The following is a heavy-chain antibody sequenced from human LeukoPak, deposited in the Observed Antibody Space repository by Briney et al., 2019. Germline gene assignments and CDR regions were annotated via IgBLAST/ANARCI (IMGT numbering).Heavy chain of an antibody. D-gene: IGHD2-15*01. CDR2: ITTSDGNT. V-gene: IGHV3-23*01. Sequence: GGSLRLSCAASGFTFSSYTMSWVRQAPWKGLEWVSTITTSDGNTYYADSVKGRFTVSRDNSKNTLYLQMNSQRAEDTAVYYCAQQVGYCSSGSCYFTYWGQGTLVTVSP. CDR1: GFTFSSYT. J-gene: IGHJ1*01. CDR3: AQQVGYCSSGSCYFTY.